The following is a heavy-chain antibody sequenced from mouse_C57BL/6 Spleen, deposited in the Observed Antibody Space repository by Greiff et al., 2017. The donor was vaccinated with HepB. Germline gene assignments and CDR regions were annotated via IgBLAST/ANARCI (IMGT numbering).Heavy chain of an antibody. V-gene: IGHV1-26*01. Sequence: VQLQQSGPELVKPGASVKISCKASGYTFTDYYMNWVKQSHGKSLEWIGDINPNNGGTSYNQKFKGKATLTVDKSSSTAYMELRSLTSEDSAVYYCARRCGSSYGYFDVWGTGTTVTVSS. CDR1: GYTFTDYY. CDR2: INPNNGGT. D-gene: IGHD1-1*01. J-gene: IGHJ1*03. CDR3: ARRCGSSYGYFDV.